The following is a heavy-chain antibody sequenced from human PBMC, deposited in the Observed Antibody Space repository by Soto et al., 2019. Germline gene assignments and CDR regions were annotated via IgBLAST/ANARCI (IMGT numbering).Heavy chain of an antibody. J-gene: IGHJ4*02. Sequence: GGSLRLSCAASGFTFSDYWMHWVRQAPGKGLVWVSRINSDGSSADYADSVKGRFTVSRDNAKNTLSLQMHSLRADDTAVYYCVKVLGSRDYLIFDYWGQGALVTVSS. CDR1: GFTFSDYW. CDR3: VKVLGSRDYLIFDY. D-gene: IGHD4-17*01. CDR2: INSDGSSA. V-gene: IGHV3-74*01.